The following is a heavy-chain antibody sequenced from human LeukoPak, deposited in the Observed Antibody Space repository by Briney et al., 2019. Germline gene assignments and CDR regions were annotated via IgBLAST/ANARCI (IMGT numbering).Heavy chain of an antibody. D-gene: IGHD6-19*01. Sequence: SETLSLTCTVSGGSISGYYWGWIRQPPGKGLEWIGYIYYSGSTNYNPSLKSRVTISVDTSKNQFSLKLSSVTAADTAVYYCARSGGWLADAFDIWGQGTMVTVSS. CDR3: ARSGGWLADAFDI. J-gene: IGHJ3*02. CDR1: GGSISGYY. CDR2: IYYSGST. V-gene: IGHV4-59*08.